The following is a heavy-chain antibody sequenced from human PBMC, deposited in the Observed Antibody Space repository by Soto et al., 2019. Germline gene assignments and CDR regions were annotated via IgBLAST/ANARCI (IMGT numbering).Heavy chain of an antibody. V-gene: IGHV3-11*01. Sequence: PXGFLRLSFAASGFTFSDYYMTWIRQAPGKGLEWVSYISSSGNSIYYADSVRGRFTVSRDNAKNSLFLQMNSLRAEDTAVYYCARRAAAGRSFDYWGLGTLVTVSS. CDR2: ISSSGNSI. CDR1: GFTFSDYY. CDR3: ARRAAAGRSFDY. D-gene: IGHD6-13*01. J-gene: IGHJ4*02.